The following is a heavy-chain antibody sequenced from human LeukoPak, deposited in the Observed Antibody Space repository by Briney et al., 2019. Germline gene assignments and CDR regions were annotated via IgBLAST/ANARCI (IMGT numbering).Heavy chain of an antibody. CDR2: ISGSGGST. CDR3: AKDFGIYDTTTDY. J-gene: IGHJ4*02. D-gene: IGHD2/OR15-2a*01. CDR1: GFTFSSYG. V-gene: IGHV3-23*01. Sequence: GGSLRLSCAASGFTFSSYGMSWVRQAPGKGLEWVSAISGSGGSTYYADSVKGRFTISRDNSKNTLYLQMNSLRAEDTAVYYCAKDFGIYDTTTDYWGQGTLVTVSS.